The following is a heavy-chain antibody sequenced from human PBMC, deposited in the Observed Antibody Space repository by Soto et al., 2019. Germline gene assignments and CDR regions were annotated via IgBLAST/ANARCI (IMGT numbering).Heavy chain of an antibody. CDR2: IYYSGST. Sequence: QVQLQESGPGLVKPSQTLSLTCTVSGGSISSGGYYWSWIRQHPGKGLEWIGYIYYSGSTYYNPSLKSRVTISVDTSKNQFSLKLSSVTAADTAVYYCARSFTIFGVVIPNWFDPWGQGTLVTVSS. V-gene: IGHV4-31*03. J-gene: IGHJ5*02. CDR3: ARSFTIFGVVIPNWFDP. D-gene: IGHD3-3*01. CDR1: GGSISSGGYY.